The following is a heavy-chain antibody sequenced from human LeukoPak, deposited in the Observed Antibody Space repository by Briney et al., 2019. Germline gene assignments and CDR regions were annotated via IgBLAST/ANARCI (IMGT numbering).Heavy chain of an antibody. CDR2: ISWNSGSI. V-gene: IGHV3-9*01. J-gene: IGHJ4*02. CDR1: GFTFDDYA. Sequence: GGSLRLSCAASGFTFDDYAMDWVRQAPGKGLEWVSCISWNSGSIGYADSVKGRFTISRDNAKNSLYLQMNSLRAEDTALYYCAKAYYYDSSGYYAPPDNWGQGTLVTVSS. D-gene: IGHD3-22*01. CDR3: AKAYYYDSSGYYAPPDN.